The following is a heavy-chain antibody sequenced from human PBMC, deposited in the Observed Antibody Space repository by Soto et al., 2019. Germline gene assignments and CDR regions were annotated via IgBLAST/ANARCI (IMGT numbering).Heavy chain of an antibody. J-gene: IGHJ6*02. CDR2: INPNSGGT. D-gene: IGHD6-6*01. CDR1: GYTFTGYY. CDR3: ARLKSSSESRYGMDV. V-gene: IGHV1-2*02. Sequence: ASVKVSCKTSGYTFTGYYMHWVRQAPGQGLEWMGWINPNSGGTNYAQKFQGRVTMTRDTSISTTYMELSRLRSDDTAVYYCARLKSSSESRYGMDVWGQGTTVIVSS.